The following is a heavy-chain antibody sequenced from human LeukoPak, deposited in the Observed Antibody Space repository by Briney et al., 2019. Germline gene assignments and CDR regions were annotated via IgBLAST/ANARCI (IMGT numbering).Heavy chain of an antibody. CDR1: GFTFSAYG. Sequence: GRSLRLSCAVSGFTFSAYGMHWVRQGPGKGLEWVAVIWYDGTNKYYADSVEGRFTISRDNSKNTLYLQMNSLRAEDTAVYYCARTRYNSGGGDYWGQGTPVTVS. CDR2: IWYDGTNK. J-gene: IGHJ4*02. D-gene: IGHD6-19*01. CDR3: ARTRYNSGGGDY. V-gene: IGHV3-33*01.